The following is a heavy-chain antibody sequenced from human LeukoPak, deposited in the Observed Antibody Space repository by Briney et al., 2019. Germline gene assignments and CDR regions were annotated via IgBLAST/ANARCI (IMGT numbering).Heavy chain of an antibody. CDR2: IKQDGSEK. V-gene: IGHV3-7*01. CDR3: ARDTRTFDY. J-gene: IGHJ4*02. Sequence: GGSLRLSCAASGFTFSSCRMNWVRQAPGKGLEWVANIKQDGSEKYYVDSVKGRFTISRDNAKNSLFLQMNSLRAEDTAVYYCARDTRTFDYWGQGTLVTVSS. D-gene: IGHD1-26*01. CDR1: GFTFSSCR.